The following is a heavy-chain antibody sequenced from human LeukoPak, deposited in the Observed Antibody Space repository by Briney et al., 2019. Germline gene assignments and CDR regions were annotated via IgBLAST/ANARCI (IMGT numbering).Heavy chain of an antibody. CDR2: ISAYNGNT. CDR3: ARDKQLDWAHYYYYYMDV. J-gene: IGHJ6*03. Sequence: ASVKVSCKTSGYSENFYGITWVRQVAGQGLEWMGWISAYNGNTNYAQNLQGRVTMTTDTSTSTAYMELRSLRSDDTAVYYCARDKQLDWAHYYYYYMDVWGKGTTVTVSS. V-gene: IGHV1-18*01. CDR1: GYSENFYG. D-gene: IGHD1-1*01.